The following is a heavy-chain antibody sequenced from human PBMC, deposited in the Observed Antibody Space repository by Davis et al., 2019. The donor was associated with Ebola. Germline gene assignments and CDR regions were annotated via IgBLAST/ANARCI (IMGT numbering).Heavy chain of an antibody. V-gene: IGHV3-53*01. J-gene: IGHJ3*02. D-gene: IGHD1-7*01. CDR2: IYSGGST. CDR1: GFIVSSNY. CDR3: ARGKQYAGTTSPLAFDI. Sequence: LSLTCASSGFIVSSNYMSWVXPAPSNXFSLVLVIYSGGSTYYADSVKGRFTISRDNSKNTLYLQMNSLRAEDTAVYYCARGKQYAGTTSPLAFDIWGQGTMVTVSS.